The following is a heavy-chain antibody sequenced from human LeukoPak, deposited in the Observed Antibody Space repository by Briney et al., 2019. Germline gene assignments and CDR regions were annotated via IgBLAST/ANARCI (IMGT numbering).Heavy chain of an antibody. V-gene: IGHV1-69*04. Sequence: SVKVSCKASGGTFSSYAISWVRQAPGQGLEWMGRIIPIFGIANYAQKFQGRVTITADKSTSTAYMELSSLRSEDTAVYHCARVGINWFDPWGQGTLVTVSS. J-gene: IGHJ5*02. CDR3: ARVGINWFDP. CDR2: IIPIFGIA. CDR1: GGTFSSYA. D-gene: IGHD1-26*01.